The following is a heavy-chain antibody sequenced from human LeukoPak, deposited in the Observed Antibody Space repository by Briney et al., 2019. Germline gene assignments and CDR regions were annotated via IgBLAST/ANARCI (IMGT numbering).Heavy chain of an antibody. V-gene: IGHV1-69*13. CDR2: IIPIFGTA. CDR1: GGTFSSYA. CDR3: ARVARIVGATNAFDI. D-gene: IGHD1-26*01. Sequence: ASVKVSCKASGGTFSSYAISWVRQAPGQGLEWMGGIIPIFGTANYAQKFQGRVTITADESTSTAYMELSSLRSEDTAVYYCARVARIVGATNAFDIWGQGTMVTVSS. J-gene: IGHJ3*02.